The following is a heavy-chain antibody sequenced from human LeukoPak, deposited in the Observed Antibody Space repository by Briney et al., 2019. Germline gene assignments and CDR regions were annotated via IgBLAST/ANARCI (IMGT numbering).Heavy chain of an antibody. CDR3: AKYYYDSSGYRALDY. V-gene: IGHV1-2*02. CDR1: GYTFTDYY. D-gene: IGHD3-22*01. Sequence: GASVKVSCKASGYTFTDYYLHWVRQAPGQGLEWMGWLNPNSGGTNFAQNFQGRVTMTRDTSITTAYMELSRLRSDDTAVYYCAKYYYDSSGYRALDYWGQGTLVTVSS. CDR2: LNPNSGGT. J-gene: IGHJ4*02.